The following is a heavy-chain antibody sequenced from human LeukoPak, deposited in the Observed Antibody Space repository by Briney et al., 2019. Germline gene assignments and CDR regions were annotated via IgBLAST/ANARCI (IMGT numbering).Heavy chain of an antibody. Sequence: SVKVSCKASGGTFSSYTISWVRQAPGQGLEWMGRIIPILGIANYAQKFQGRVTITAEKSTSTAYMELSSLRSEDTAVYYCARDMGGDSTRFAFDIWGQGTMVTVSS. J-gene: IGHJ3*02. CDR3: ARDMGGDSTRFAFDI. V-gene: IGHV1-69*04. CDR1: GGTFSSYT. D-gene: IGHD4-17*01. CDR2: IIPILGIA.